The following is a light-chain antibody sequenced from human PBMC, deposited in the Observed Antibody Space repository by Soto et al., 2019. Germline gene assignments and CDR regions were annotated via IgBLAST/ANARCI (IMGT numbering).Light chain of an antibody. Sequence: DIQLTQSPSFLSASVGDRVPITCRASQGISSYLAWYQQKPGEAPKFLFYAASTLRGGVSSRFSGSGSEPEFTLTYSSPQPPDCTTEYCQGPNAYPIAFGQGKRLEI. CDR3: QGPNAYPIA. J-gene: IGKJ5*01. CDR2: AAS. CDR1: QGISSY. V-gene: IGKV1-9*01.